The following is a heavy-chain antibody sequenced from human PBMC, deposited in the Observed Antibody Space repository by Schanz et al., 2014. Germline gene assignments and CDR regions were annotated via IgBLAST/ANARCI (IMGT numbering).Heavy chain of an antibody. CDR1: GFAFSSYS. D-gene: IGHD2-15*01. CDR2: ISSSGTTI. Sequence: QLVGSGGGLIQPGGSLRLSCTASGFAFSSYSMNWVRQAPGKGLEWVSYISSSGTTIYYADSVKGRFTIARDNAKNSLLLQMNSLRVEDTAVYYCARDRGYCSGGSCLTFDYWGQGTLVTVSS. J-gene: IGHJ4*02. V-gene: IGHV3-48*01. CDR3: ARDRGYCSGGSCLTFDY.